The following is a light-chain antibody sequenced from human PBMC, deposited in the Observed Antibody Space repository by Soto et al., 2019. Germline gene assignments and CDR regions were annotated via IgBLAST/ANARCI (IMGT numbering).Light chain of an antibody. CDR1: QSFTSTS. V-gene: IGKV3-20*01. CDR3: QQYDSSPRT. Sequence: EIVLTQSPGTLSLSPGERATLSCRASQSFTSTSLAWYQQKPGQAPRLLISGASRRAAGIPDRFSGSGSGTDFTLTISRLESEDIAVYYCQQYDSSPRTFGQATRVEIK. CDR2: GAS. J-gene: IGKJ1*01.